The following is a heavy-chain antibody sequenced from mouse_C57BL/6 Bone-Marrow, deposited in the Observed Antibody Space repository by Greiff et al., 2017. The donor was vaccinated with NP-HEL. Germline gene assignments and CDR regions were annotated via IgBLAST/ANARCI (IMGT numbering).Heavy chain of an antibody. J-gene: IGHJ3*01. V-gene: IGHV1-80*01. CDR1: GYAFSSYW. CDR3: ARGAY. CDR2: IYPGDGDT. Sequence: QVQLKQSGAELVKPGASVKISCKASGYAFSSYWMNWVKRRPGKGLEWIGQIYPGDGDTNYNGKFKDKASLTADKSSSTAYMQLSSLTSEDSAVYFCARGAYWGQGTLVTVSA.